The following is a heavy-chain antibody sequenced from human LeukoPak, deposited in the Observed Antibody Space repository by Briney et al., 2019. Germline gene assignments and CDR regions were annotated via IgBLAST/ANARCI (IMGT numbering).Heavy chain of an antibody. Sequence: GASVKVSCKASGYTFTSYYIHWVRQAPGQGLEWMGWINPNSDVTNFAQKFQGRVTMTRDTSISTAYMELSRLRSDDTAVYYCARVERDSSSWSGDRSPFDYWGQGTLVTVSS. CDR2: INPNSDVT. CDR3: ARVERDSSSWSGDRSPFDY. CDR1: GYTFTSYY. D-gene: IGHD6-13*01. J-gene: IGHJ4*02. V-gene: IGHV1-2*02.